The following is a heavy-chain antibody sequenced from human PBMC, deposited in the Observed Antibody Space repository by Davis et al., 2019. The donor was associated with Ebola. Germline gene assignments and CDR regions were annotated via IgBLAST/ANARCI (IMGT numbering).Heavy chain of an antibody. V-gene: IGHV1-46*01. CDR3: ARDGAATEDYDY. J-gene: IGHJ4*02. CDR2: INPSGGST. Sequence: AASVKVSCKASGYTFTSYGISWVRQAPGQGLEWMGIINPSGGSTSYAQKFQGRVTMTRDTSTSTVYMELSSLRSEDRAVYYCARDGAATEDYDYWGQGTLVTVSS. CDR1: GYTFTSYG. D-gene: IGHD2-15*01.